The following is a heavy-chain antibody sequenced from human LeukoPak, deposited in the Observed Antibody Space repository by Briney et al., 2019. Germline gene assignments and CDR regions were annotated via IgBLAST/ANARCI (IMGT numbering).Heavy chain of an antibody. CDR1: GFTFSSYE. J-gene: IGHJ4*02. D-gene: IGHD4-17*01. CDR3: ATHTGYFDY. Sequence: PGGSLRLSCAASGFTFSSYEMNWVRQAPGKGLEWVSYISSSGSTIHYADSVKGRFTISRDNAKKSLYLQMNSLRAEDTAVYYCATHTGYFDYWGQGTLVTVSS. V-gene: IGHV3-48*03. CDR2: ISSSGSTI.